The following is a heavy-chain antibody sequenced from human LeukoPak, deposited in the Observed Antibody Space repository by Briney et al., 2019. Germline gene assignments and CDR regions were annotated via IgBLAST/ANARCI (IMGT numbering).Heavy chain of an antibody. CDR3: ARAFYDYVWGSYRYGGLDY. J-gene: IGHJ4*02. D-gene: IGHD3-16*02. CDR1: RFTFSSYS. CDR2: ISSSSSYI. V-gene: IGHV3-21*01. Sequence: GGSLRLSCAASRFTFSSYSMNWVRQAPGKGLEWVSSISSSSSYIYYADSVKGRFTISRDNAKNSLYLQMNSLRAEDTAVYYCARAFYDYVWGSYRYGGLDYWGQGTLVTVSS.